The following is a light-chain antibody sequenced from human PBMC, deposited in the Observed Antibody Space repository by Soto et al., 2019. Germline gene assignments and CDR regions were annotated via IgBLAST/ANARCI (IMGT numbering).Light chain of an antibody. CDR1: QSISNH. Sequence: DIEMTQSPSSLSASLEDRVIITCRARQSISNHLNWYQQKPGEAPKLLIFAASSLQSGVPSRFSGSRSGPDLTLTISSLQPEDFATYYCQQSYSTPPTFAQGTKVAIX. CDR2: AAS. V-gene: IGKV1-39*01. J-gene: IGKJ1*01. CDR3: QQSYSTPPT.